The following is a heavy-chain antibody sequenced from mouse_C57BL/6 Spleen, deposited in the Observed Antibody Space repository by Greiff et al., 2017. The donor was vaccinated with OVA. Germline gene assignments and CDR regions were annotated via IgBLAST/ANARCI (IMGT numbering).Heavy chain of an antibody. CDR3: TLRRGLLLYFDV. CDR2: IDPETGGT. D-gene: IGHD2-12*01. V-gene: IGHV1-15*01. Sequence: QVQLKQSGAELVRPGASVTLSCKASGYTFTDYEMHWVKQTPVHGLEWIGAIDPETGGTAYNQTFKGKGILTADKSSSTAYMELRSLTSEDSAVDFCTLRRGLLLYFDVWGTGTTVTVSS. CDR1: GYTFTDYE. J-gene: IGHJ1*03.